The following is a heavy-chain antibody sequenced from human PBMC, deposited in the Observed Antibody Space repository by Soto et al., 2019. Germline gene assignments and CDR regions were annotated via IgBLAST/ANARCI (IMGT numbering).Heavy chain of an antibody. V-gene: IGHV3-15*01. D-gene: IGHD1-7*01. CDR1: GLTFSNAW. Sequence: GGSLRLSCAASGLTFSNAWMSWVRQAPGKGLEWVGRIKSKTDGGTTDYAAPVKGRFTISRDDSKNTLYLQMNSLKTEDTAVYYCTTDRSRYSNWNYEYFDHWGQGTLVTVSS. CDR2: IKSKTDGGTT. J-gene: IGHJ4*02. CDR3: TTDRSRYSNWNYEYFDH.